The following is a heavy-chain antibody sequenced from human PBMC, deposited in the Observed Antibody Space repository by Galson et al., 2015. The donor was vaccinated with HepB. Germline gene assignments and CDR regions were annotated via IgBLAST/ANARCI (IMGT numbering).Heavy chain of an antibody. D-gene: IGHD2-2*01. CDR3: ARDRTYCGSPSCSRMGPNY. Sequence: SLRLSCATSGFTFTKYGMHWVRQAPGKGLEWVALIWSDGSDKNYADSGKGRFTISRDNSKNTVSLQMDSLRAEDTAVYYCARDRTYCGSPSCSRMGPNYWGQGTLVTVSS. J-gene: IGHJ4*02. CDR2: IWSDGSDK. CDR1: GFTFTKYG. V-gene: IGHV3-33*01.